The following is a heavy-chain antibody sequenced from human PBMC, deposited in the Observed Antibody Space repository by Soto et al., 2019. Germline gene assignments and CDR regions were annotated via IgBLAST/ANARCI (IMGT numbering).Heavy chain of an antibody. D-gene: IGHD2-15*01. V-gene: IGHV4-39*01. CDR3: GKVLVGATGYTDYDS. J-gene: IGHJ4*02. CDR2: IDYNGVT. CDR1: GGSIYRSGYY. Sequence: SETLSLTCTVSGGSIYRSGYYWGWIRQPPGRGLEWIGNIDYNGVTYSNPSLKSRVTISRDTSKNQFSLKLTSVTAADTALYYCGKVLVGATGYTDYDSWGPGTLVTVSS.